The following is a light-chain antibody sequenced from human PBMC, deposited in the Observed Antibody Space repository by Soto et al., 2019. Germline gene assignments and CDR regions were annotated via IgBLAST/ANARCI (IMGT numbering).Light chain of an antibody. CDR1: QGIRNF. CDR3: EEYSSVPV. V-gene: IGKV1-27*01. J-gene: IGKJ3*01. CDR2: AAF. Sequence: DIQMTQSPTSLSASVGDRVTITCRATQGIRNFVAWYQQKPGKAPKLLIYAAFILQSGVPSRFSGSGSGTDFSLTINCLQPEDVATYSCEEYSSVPVFGPGTKVLIK.